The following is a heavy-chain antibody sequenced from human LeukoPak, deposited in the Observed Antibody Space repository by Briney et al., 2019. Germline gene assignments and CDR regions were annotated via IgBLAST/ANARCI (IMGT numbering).Heavy chain of an antibody. D-gene: IGHD3-10*01. CDR3: ASGGSGSYYFTLYY. CDR1: GFTFISYA. V-gene: IGHV3-30*04. Sequence: GRSLRLSCAASGFTFISYAMHWVRQAPGKGLEWVAVISYDGSNKYYADSVKGRFTISRDNSKNTLYLQMNSLRAEDTAVYYCASGGSGSYYFTLYYWGQGTLVTVSS. J-gene: IGHJ4*02. CDR2: ISYDGSNK.